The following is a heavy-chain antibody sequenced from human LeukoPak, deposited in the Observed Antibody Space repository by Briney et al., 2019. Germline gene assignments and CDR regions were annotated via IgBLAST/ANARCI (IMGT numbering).Heavy chain of an antibody. Sequence: GASVKVSCKASGYTFSNYGISWVRPAPGQGLEWMGWISTYNGNTNYAQKVQGRVTLTTDTATSTTYMELRSLRSDDTAVYYCARFNYDILTGYYYLDAFDIWGQGTMVTVSS. CDR3: ARFNYDILTGYYYLDAFDI. CDR2: ISTYNGNT. CDR1: GYTFSNYG. J-gene: IGHJ3*02. V-gene: IGHV1-18*01. D-gene: IGHD3-9*01.